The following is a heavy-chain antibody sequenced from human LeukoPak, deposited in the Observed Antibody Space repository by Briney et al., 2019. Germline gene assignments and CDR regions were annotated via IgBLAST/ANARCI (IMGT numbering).Heavy chain of an antibody. D-gene: IGHD1-26*01. Sequence: SETLSLTCTVSGDSISSSSYSWGWIRQPPGKGLEWIGSVFYGGSTYYNPSLGSRVTISVDTSKNQFSLKLSSVTAADTAVYYCARGYSIDYWGQGTLVTVSS. CDR1: GDSISSSSYS. J-gene: IGHJ4*02. CDR3: ARGYSIDY. CDR2: VFYGGST. V-gene: IGHV4-39*07.